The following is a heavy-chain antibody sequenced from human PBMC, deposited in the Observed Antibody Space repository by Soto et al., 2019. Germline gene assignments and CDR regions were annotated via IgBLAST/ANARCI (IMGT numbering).Heavy chain of an antibody. J-gene: IGHJ6*02. CDR2: INPNSGGT. V-gene: IGHV1-2*04. Sequence: ASVKVSCKASGYTFTGYYMHWVRQAPGQGLEWMGWINPNSGGTNYAQKFQGWVTMTRDTSISTAYMELSRLRSDDTAVYYCARDLGGYLYYGMDVWGQGTTVTVSS. CDR3: ARDLGGYLYYGMDV. D-gene: IGHD3-22*01. CDR1: GYTFTGYY.